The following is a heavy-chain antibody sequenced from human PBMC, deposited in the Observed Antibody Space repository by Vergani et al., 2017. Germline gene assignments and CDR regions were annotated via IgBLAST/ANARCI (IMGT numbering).Heavy chain of an antibody. J-gene: IGHJ4*02. D-gene: IGHD3-3*01. V-gene: IGHV1-2*02. Sequence: QVQLVQSGSELKKPGASVRVSCTTSGYTFTGFHIHWVRQAPGQGLQWLGWINPYSGATTYGQDFQGRVTMTWDTSISTAYLNFNRVTSADTAMYFCARDFRVDVTAEFEYGGQGTLVIASS. CDR1: GYTFTGFH. CDR3: ARDFRVDVTAEFEY. CDR2: INPYSGAT.